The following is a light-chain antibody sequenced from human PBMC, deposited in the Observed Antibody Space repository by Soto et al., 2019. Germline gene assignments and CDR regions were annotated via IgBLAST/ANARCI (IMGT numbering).Light chain of an antibody. V-gene: IGLV2-11*01. Sequence: QSVLTQPRSVSGSPGQSVTISCTGTSSDVGGYNYVSWYQQHPGKAPKLMIYDVSKRPSGVPDRFSGSKSGNTASLTISGAQAEDEADYYCCSYAGSYTWVFGGGTKVTVL. J-gene: IGLJ3*02. CDR1: SSDVGGYNY. CDR2: DVS. CDR3: CSYAGSYTWV.